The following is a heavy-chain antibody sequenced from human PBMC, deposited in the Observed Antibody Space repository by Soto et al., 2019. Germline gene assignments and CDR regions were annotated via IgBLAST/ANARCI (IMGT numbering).Heavy chain of an antibody. CDR3: ARGKITISRMDV. CDR2: MNPNSGNT. J-gene: IGHJ6*02. CDR1: GYTFTSYD. Sequence: QVQLVQSGAEVKKPGTSVKVPCKASGYTFTSYDINWVRQATGQGLEWMGWMNPNSGNTGYVQRFQGRVTMTRNTSISTAYMELSSLRSEDTAVYYCARGKITISRMDVWGQGTTVTVSS. D-gene: IGHD3-3*01. V-gene: IGHV1-8*01.